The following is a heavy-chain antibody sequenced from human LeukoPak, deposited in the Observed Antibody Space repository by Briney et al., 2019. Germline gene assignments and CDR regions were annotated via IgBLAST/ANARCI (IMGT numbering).Heavy chain of an antibody. CDR1: GFTVSSYG. CDR3: AKARIAAAGTGAFDV. J-gene: IGHJ3*01. CDR2: FSATDGSA. Sequence: GGSLRLSCAASGFTVSSYGMTWVRLAPGKGLEWVSAFSATDGSAQYAESVKGRFAISRDNSKNSLYLQMNSLRDEDTAVYYCAKARIAAAGTGAFDVWGQGTMVTVSS. V-gene: IGHV3-23*01. D-gene: IGHD6-13*01.